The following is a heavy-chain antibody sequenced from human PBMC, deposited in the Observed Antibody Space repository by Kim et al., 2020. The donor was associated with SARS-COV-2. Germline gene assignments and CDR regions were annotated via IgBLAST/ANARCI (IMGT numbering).Heavy chain of an antibody. CDR3: PGRGGDILTGKMDV. Sequence: GESLKISCKGSGYSFTSYWISWVRQLPGKGLEWMGRIDPSDSYTNYSPSFQGHVTISADKSISTAYLQWSSLKAPDTAMIYVPGRGGDILTGKMDVWGQG. V-gene: IGHV5-10-1*01. CDR2: IDPSDSYT. CDR1: GYSFTSYW. D-gene: IGHD3-9*01. J-gene: IGHJ6*02.